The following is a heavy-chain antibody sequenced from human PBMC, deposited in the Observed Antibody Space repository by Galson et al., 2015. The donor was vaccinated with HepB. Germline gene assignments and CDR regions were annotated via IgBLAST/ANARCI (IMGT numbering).Heavy chain of an antibody. CDR2: ISSSSSYI. CDR1: GFTFSTYS. D-gene: IGHD2-2*01. CDR3: ARNRDDPFCSSPSCRKGYYYYYYMDV. J-gene: IGHJ6*03. Sequence: SLRLSCAASGFTFSTYSMNWVRQAPGMGLEWVSSISSSSSYIYYADSVKGRFTISRDNAKNSLYLQMNSLRAEDTAVYYCARNRDDPFCSSPSCRKGYYYYYYMDVWGKGTTVNVSS. V-gene: IGHV3-21*01.